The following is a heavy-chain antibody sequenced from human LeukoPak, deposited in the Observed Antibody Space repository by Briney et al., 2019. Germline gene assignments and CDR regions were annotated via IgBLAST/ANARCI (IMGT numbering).Heavy chain of an antibody. Sequence: PSETLSLTCAVYGGSFSGYYWSWIRQHPGKGLEWIGYIYYSGSTYYNPSLKSRVTISVDTSKSQFSLKLSSVTAADTAVYYCARLRFLEWLSNDAFDIWGQGTMVTVSS. V-gene: IGHV4-31*11. CDR2: IYYSGST. J-gene: IGHJ3*02. D-gene: IGHD3-3*01. CDR3: ARLRFLEWLSNDAFDI. CDR1: GGSFSGYY.